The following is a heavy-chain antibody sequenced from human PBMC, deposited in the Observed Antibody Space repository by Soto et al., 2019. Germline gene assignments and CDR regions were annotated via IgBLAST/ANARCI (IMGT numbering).Heavy chain of an antibody. D-gene: IGHD3-22*01. CDR2: ISAYNGNT. J-gene: IGHJ4*02. CDR3: AREGPSITMIVEPAGY. CDR1: GYTFTSYG. Sequence: ASVKVSCKASGYTFTSYGISWVRQAPGQGLEWMGWISAYNGNTIYAQKLQGRVTMTTDTSTSTAYMELRSLRSDDTAVYYCAREGPSITMIVEPAGYWGQGTLVTVSS. V-gene: IGHV1-18*04.